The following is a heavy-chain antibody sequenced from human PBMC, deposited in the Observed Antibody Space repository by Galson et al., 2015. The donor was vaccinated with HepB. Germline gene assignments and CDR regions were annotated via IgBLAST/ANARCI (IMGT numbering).Heavy chain of an antibody. CDR2: IIPIFGTA. J-gene: IGHJ5*02. CDR3: VSPGGTTSNWFDP. CDR1: GGTFSSYA. D-gene: IGHD4-11*01. Sequence: SVKVSCKASGGTFSSYAISWVRQAPGQGLEWTGGIIPIFGTANYAQKFQGRVTITADESTSTAYMELSSLRSEDTAVYYCVSPGGTTSNWFDPWGQGTLVTVSS. V-gene: IGHV1-69*13.